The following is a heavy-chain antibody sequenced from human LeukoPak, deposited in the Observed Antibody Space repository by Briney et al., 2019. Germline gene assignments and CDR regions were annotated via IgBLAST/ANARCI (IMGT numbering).Heavy chain of an antibody. CDR2: IKSKSDGGTT. CDR1: GFTFSSYS. J-gene: IGHJ3*02. Sequence: GGSLRHSRAASGFTFSSYSMNWVRQAPGKGREWVGRIKSKSDGGTTDYAAPVKGRFTISRDDSKNTLFLQMNSLKTEDTAVYYCTTDRGLYDSSGYYYFATDIWGQGTMVTVSS. V-gene: IGHV3-15*01. D-gene: IGHD3-22*01. CDR3: TTDRGLYDSSGYYYFATDI.